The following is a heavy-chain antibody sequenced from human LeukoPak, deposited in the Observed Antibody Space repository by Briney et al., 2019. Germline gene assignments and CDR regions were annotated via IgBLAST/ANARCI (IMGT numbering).Heavy chain of an antibody. D-gene: IGHD5-12*01. CDR1: GGSISSSNW. V-gene: IGHV4-4*02. Sequence: SETLSLTCAVSGGSISSSNWWSWVRQPPGKGLEWIGEIYHSGSTNYNPSLKSRVTISVDKSKNQFSLKLSSVTAADTAVYYCASFRGYYFSFDIWGQGTMVTVSS. CDR3: ASFRGYYFSFDI. J-gene: IGHJ3*02. CDR2: IYHSGST.